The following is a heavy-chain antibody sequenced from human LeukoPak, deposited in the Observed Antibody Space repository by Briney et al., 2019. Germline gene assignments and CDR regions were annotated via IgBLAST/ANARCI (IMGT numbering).Heavy chain of an antibody. CDR2: ISGSGGNT. D-gene: IGHD5-18*01. Sequence: GGSLRLSCAASGFTFSSYGMNWVRQAPGKGLEWVSTISGSGGNTYYADSVKGRFTISRDNSKITLYLQMNSLRAEDTAVYYCAKGGGGGYGDGRRFDYWGQGTLVTVSS. J-gene: IGHJ4*02. CDR1: GFTFSSYG. CDR3: AKGGGGGYGDGRRFDY. V-gene: IGHV3-23*01.